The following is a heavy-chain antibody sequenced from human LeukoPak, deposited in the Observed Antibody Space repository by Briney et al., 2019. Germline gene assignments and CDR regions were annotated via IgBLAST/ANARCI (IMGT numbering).Heavy chain of an antibody. J-gene: IGHJ4*02. CDR2: MNSDGSAT. Sequence: PGGSLRLSSTTPEFSFSNYWMHWVCQAPGKGLVWVTRMNSDGSATYYADSVQGRFTISRDNAKNTLYLQMNSLRAEDTAMYFCAKGPNYFDSWGQGTLVTV. V-gene: IGHV3-74*01. CDR3: AKGPNYFDS. CDR1: EFSFSNYW.